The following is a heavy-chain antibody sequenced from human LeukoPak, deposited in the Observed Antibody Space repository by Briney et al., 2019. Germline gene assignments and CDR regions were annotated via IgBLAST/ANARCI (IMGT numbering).Heavy chain of an antibody. J-gene: IGHJ5*02. CDR3: ARKNKNWFDP. Sequence: KPSETLSLTCTVSGGSISSYYWSWIRHPPGKGLEWIGYIYYSGSTNYNPSLKSRVTISVDTSKNQFSLKLSSVTAADTAVYYCARKNKNWFDPWGQGTLVTVSS. CDR2: IYYSGST. V-gene: IGHV4-59*01. CDR1: GGSISSYY. D-gene: IGHD1/OR15-1a*01.